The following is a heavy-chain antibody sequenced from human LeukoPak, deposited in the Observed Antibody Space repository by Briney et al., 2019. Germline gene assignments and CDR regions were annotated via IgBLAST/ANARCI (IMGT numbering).Heavy chain of an antibody. J-gene: IGHJ6*02. CDR1: GFTFSSYA. V-gene: IGHV3-30-3*01. Sequence: GGSLRLSCAASGFTFSSYAMHWVRQAPGKGLEWVAVISYEGSNKYYADSVKGRFTISRDNSKNTLYLQMNSLRAEDTAVYYCAETLGYCTNGVCQPSYGMDVWGQGTTVTVSS. CDR3: AETLGYCTNGVCQPSYGMDV. D-gene: IGHD2-8*01. CDR2: ISYEGSNK.